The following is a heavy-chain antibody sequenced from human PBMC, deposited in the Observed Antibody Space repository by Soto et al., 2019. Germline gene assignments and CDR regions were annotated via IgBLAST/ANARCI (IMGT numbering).Heavy chain of an antibody. CDR1: GYTFTGYY. CDR3: ARKGNVATTYYYYGMDV. D-gene: IGHD5-12*01. V-gene: IGHV1-2*02. J-gene: IGHJ6*02. Sequence: QVQLVQSGAEVKKPGASVKVSCKASGYTFTGYYMHWVRQAPGQGREWMGWINPNSGGTNYAQKFQGRVTMTRDTSISTAYMELSRLRSDDTAVYYCARKGNVATTYYYYGMDVWGQGTTVTVSS. CDR2: INPNSGGT.